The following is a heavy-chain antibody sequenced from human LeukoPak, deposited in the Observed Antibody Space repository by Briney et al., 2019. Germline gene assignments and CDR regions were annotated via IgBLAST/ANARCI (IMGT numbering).Heavy chain of an antibody. Sequence: GRSLRLSCAASGFTFSSYAMHWVRQAPGKGLEWVAVISCDGSNKYYADSVKGRFTISRDNSKNTLYLQMSSLRAEDTAVYYCARDRSSTSWKPPQNFDYWGQGTLITVSS. J-gene: IGHJ4*02. V-gene: IGHV3-30-3*01. CDR2: ISCDGSNK. CDR3: ARDRSSTSWKPPQNFDY. CDR1: GFTFSSYA. D-gene: IGHD2-2*01.